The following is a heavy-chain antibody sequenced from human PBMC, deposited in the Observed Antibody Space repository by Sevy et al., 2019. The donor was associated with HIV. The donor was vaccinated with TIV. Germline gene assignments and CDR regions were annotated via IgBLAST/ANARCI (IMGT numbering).Heavy chain of an antibody. D-gene: IGHD1-7*01. Sequence: GGSLRLSCAASGFTFSSYGMHWVRQAPGKGLEWVAVIWYDGSNKYYADSVKGRFTISRDNYKNTLYLQMNSLRAEDTAVYYCARVTGTTKDLTSGMDVWGQGTTVTVSS. CDR1: GFTFSSYG. V-gene: IGHV3-33*01. CDR3: ARVTGTTKDLTSGMDV. CDR2: IWYDGSNK. J-gene: IGHJ6*02.